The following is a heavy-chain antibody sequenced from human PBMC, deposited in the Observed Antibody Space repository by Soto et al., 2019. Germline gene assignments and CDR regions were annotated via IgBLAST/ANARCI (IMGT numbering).Heavy chain of an antibody. V-gene: IGHV4-34*01. Sequence: QVQLQQWGAGLLKPSETLSLTCAVYGGSFSVYYWSWIRQPPGKGLEWIGEINHSGSTNYNPSPKSRVTISVDTSKNQFSLKLSSVTAADTAVYYCARGRPKYYDYIWGSYPTTDAFDIWGQGTMVTVSS. D-gene: IGHD3-16*02. J-gene: IGHJ3*02. CDR2: INHSGST. CDR3: ARGRPKYYDYIWGSYPTTDAFDI. CDR1: GGSFSVYY.